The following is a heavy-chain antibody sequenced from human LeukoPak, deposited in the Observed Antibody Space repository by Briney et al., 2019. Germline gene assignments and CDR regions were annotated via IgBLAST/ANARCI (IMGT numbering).Heavy chain of an antibody. J-gene: IGHJ4*02. CDR3: AKVSGYSYGFDY. CDR2: ISYDGSNK. V-gene: IGHV3-30*18. Sequence: PGRSLRLSCAASGFTFSGYGMHWVRQAPGKGLEWVAVISYDGSNKYYADSVKGRFTISRDNSKNTLYLQMNSLRAEDTAVYYCAKVSGYSYGFDYWGQGTLVTVSS. D-gene: IGHD5-18*01. CDR1: GFTFSGYG.